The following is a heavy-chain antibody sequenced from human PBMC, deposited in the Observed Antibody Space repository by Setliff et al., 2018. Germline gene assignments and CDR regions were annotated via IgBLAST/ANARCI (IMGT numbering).Heavy chain of an antibody. J-gene: IGHJ3*02. Sequence: SETLSLTCSVYGGSFDTYYWSWICQPPGKGLEWFGEIDQSGSGDYNPSFKGRVTISVDTSKKQFSLTLSSVTAADTALYYCRQAVVGRDVFDIWGQGTVVTVSS. V-gene: IGHV4-34*01. CDR2: IDQSGSG. CDR1: GGSFDTYY. D-gene: IGHD1-1*01. CDR3: RQAVVGRDVFDI.